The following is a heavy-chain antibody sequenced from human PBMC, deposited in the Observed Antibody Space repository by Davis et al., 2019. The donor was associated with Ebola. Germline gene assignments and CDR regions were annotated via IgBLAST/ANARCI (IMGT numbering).Heavy chain of an antibody. D-gene: IGHD5-12*01. Sequence: HSQTLSLTCAISGDSVSSGGWNWIRQSPSRGLEWLGRTYYDRSKHYKDYAVSVKSRITINLDTSKNQFSLHLNSVTPEDTAVYYCARGWLRSAFDYWGQGTLVTVSS. V-gene: IGHV6-1*01. CDR2: TYYDRSKHYK. CDR1: GDSVSSGG. J-gene: IGHJ4*02. CDR3: ARGWLRSAFDY.